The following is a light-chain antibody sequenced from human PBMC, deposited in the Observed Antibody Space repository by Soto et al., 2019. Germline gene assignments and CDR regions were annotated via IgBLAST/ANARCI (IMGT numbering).Light chain of an antibody. CDR3: QQYGSSPRLT. Sequence: ENVLTQAPGTLSLSPGDRATLSCRASQSVSSSYLAWFQQKPGQAPRLLIFGASRRATGMPDRFSGSGSGTDFTLTITRLEPEDFAVYYCQQYGSSPRLTLGGGTKV. J-gene: IGKJ4*01. CDR1: QSVSSSY. V-gene: IGKV3-20*01. CDR2: GAS.